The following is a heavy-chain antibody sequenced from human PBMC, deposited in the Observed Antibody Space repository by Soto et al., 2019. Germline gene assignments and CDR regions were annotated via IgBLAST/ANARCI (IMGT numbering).Heavy chain of an antibody. D-gene: IGHD6-19*01. CDR2: IVVASGYS. J-gene: IGHJ4*02. CDR3: AADVIGVAGAFDH. CDR1: GFTFCSSA. Sequence: LVQSGPDVKKPGTSVKVSCKTSGFTFCSSAVQWVRQVRGQRLEWIGWIVVASGYSNVAQKFQDRVSLTRDLSTITAFMELSSLPSEDSSMYYCAADVIGVAGAFDHWGQGTLVSVAS. V-gene: IGHV1-58*01.